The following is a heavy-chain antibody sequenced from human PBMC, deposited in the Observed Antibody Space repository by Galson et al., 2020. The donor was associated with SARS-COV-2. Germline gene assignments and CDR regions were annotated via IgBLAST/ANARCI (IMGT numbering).Heavy chain of an antibody. V-gene: IGHV3-30*04. CDR2: ISYDGSNK. CDR1: GFTFSSYA. Sequence: GGSLRLSCAASGFTFSSYAMHWVRQAPGKGLEWVAVISYDGSNKYYADSVKGRFTISRDNSKNTLYLQMNSLRAEDTAVYYCARAYQYQLQRDAFDIWGQGTMVTVSS. J-gene: IGHJ3*02. CDR3: ARAYQYQLQRDAFDI. D-gene: IGHD2-2*01.